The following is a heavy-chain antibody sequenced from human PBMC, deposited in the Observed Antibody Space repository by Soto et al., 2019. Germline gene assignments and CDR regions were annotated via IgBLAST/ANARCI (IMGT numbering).Heavy chain of an antibody. CDR2: IIPILGIA. Sequence: QVQLVQSGAEVKKPGSSVKVSCKASGGTFSSYTISWVRQAPGQGLEWMGRIIPILGIANYAQKFQGRVTITADKSTSTAYMELSSLRSEDTAVYYGAIGHVNWNDDLPEPPWGQGTLVTVSS. V-gene: IGHV1-69*02. CDR3: AIGHVNWNDDLPEPP. D-gene: IGHD1-20*01. J-gene: IGHJ4*02. CDR1: GGTFSSYT.